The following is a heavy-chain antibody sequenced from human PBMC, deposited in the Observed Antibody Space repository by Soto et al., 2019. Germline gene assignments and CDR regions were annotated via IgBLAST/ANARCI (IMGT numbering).Heavy chain of an antibody. CDR2: ISWNSGSI. CDR3: AKDMIAFGGLFVPNLAY. J-gene: IGHJ4*02. CDR1: GFTFGDYA. D-gene: IGHD3-16*02. Sequence: EVQLVESGGGLVQPGRSLRLSCAASGFTFGDYAMHWVRQLPGKGLEWVSGISWNSGSIGYADSVKGRFTISRDNAKNSLYLEMNSLRAEDTAFYFCAKDMIAFGGLFVPNLAYWGQGTLVTVSS. V-gene: IGHV3-9*01.